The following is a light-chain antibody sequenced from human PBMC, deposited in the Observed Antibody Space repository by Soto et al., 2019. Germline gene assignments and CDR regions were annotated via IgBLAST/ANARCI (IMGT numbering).Light chain of an antibody. CDR3: QQYNNWPPVT. CDR2: GAS. Sequence: EIVMTQSPATLSLSPGETATLSCRASQSVHSNLAWFQQHPGQAPRLLIYGASSRATGIPVRFSGSGSGTEFTLTISSLQPEDFAVYYCQQYNNWPPVTFGGGTKVDIK. V-gene: IGKV3-15*01. J-gene: IGKJ4*01. CDR1: QSVHSN.